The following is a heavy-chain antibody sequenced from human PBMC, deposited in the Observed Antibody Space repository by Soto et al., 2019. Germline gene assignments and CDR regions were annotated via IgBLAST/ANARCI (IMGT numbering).Heavy chain of an antibody. CDR1: GFTFSSNA. Sequence: GGSLRLSCAASGFTFSSNAMNWVRQAPGKGLEWVSVISGSGGRTYYADSVKGRFTISRDNSKNTLYLQMNSLRAEDTAVYYCAKVSLRYFDWDNWFDPWGQGTLVTVSS. CDR3: AKVSLRYFDWDNWFDP. D-gene: IGHD3-9*01. J-gene: IGHJ5*02. V-gene: IGHV3-23*01. CDR2: ISGSGGRT.